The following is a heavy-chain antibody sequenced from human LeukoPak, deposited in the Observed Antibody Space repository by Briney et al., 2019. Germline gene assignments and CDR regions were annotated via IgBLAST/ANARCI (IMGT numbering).Heavy chain of an antibody. J-gene: IGHJ4*02. V-gene: IGHV4-30-4*01. CDR2: IYYSGST. CDR3: ARERRVGIDY. Sequence: SETLPLTCTVSGGSISSGDYYWSWIRQPPGKGLEWIGYIYYSGSTYYNPSLKSRVTISVDTSKNQFSLKLSSVTAADTAVYYCARERRVGIDYWGQGTLVTVSS. D-gene: IGHD1-26*01. CDR1: GGSISSGDYY.